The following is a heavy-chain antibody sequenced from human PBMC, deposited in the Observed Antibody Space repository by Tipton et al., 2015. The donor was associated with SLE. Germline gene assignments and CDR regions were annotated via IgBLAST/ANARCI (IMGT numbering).Heavy chain of an antibody. CDR1: GFTFSSYA. J-gene: IGHJ4*02. Sequence: SLRLSCAASGFTFSSYAMHWVRQALGKGLEWVAVISYDGSNKYYADSVKGRFTFSRDNSKNTLYLQVNSLRSDDTALYYCAREGSSTSSRPPFDYWGQGTLVTVSS. D-gene: IGHD6-6*01. CDR2: ISYDGSNK. V-gene: IGHV3-30-3*01. CDR3: AREGSSTSSRPPFDY.